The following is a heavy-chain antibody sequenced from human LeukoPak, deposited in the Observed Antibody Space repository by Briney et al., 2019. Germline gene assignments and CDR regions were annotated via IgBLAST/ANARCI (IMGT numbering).Heavy chain of an antibody. V-gene: IGHV4-38-2*02. CDR1: GYSISSGYY. Sequence: SETLSLTCTVSGYSISSGYYWSWIRQPPGKGLEWIGEINHSGSTNYNPSLKSRVTISVDTSKNQFSLKLSSVTAADTAVYYCARSSSGWYRGEVYWGQGNLVTVSS. D-gene: IGHD6-19*01. CDR3: ARSSSGWYRGEVY. CDR2: INHSGST. J-gene: IGHJ4*02.